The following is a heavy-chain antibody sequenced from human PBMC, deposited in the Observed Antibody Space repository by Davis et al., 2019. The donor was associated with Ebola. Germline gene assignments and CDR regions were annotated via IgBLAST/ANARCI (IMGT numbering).Heavy chain of an antibody. CDR3: ARRVPMGNWFDP. D-gene: IGHD3-10*01. Sequence: MPSETLSLTCTVSGGSISDHYWCWIRQPPGKALEWIGYIYYDGTTNYNPSLKRRVTISLDPSKNQLSLKLSSVTAADTAVYYCARRVPMGNWFDPWGQGTLVTVSS. CDR2: IYYDGTT. V-gene: IGHV4-59*08. J-gene: IGHJ5*02. CDR1: GGSISDHY.